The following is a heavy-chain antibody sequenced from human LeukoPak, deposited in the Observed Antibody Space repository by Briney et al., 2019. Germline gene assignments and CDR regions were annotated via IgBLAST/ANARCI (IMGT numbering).Heavy chain of an antibody. CDR2: IWYDGSNK. J-gene: IGHJ4*02. D-gene: IGHD1-26*01. CDR3: ARDLGTVGATTAGY. Sequence: TGGSLRLSCAASGFTFSSYGMHWVRQAPGKGLEWVAVIWYDGSNKYYADSVKGRFTISRDNSKNTLYLQMNSLRAEDTAVYYCARDLGTVGATTAGYWGQGTLVTVSS. V-gene: IGHV3-33*01. CDR1: GFTFSSYG.